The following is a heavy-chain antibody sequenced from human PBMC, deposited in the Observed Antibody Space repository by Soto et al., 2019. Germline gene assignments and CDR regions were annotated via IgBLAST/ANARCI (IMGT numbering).Heavy chain of an antibody. CDR1: GFAFSSYW. Sequence: VQLVESGGGLVQPGGSRRLSCRASGFAFSSYWLNWVRRPPGKGLEWVASVDEDGNERYYVDSVKGRFTISRDNAMNSLYLQMNSLRAEDTAIYYCARAPQVTTFHYGMDVSDQGTTVTVSS. CDR3: ARAPQVTTFHYGMDV. J-gene: IGHJ6*02. V-gene: IGHV3-7*05. CDR2: VDEDGNER. D-gene: IGHD2-21*02.